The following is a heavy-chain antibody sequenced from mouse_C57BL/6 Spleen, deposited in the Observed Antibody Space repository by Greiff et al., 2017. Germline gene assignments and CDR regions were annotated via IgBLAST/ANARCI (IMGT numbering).Heavy chain of an antibody. V-gene: IGHV6-3*01. CDR3: TAGTLYYYAMDY. D-gene: IGHD4-1*01. J-gene: IGHJ4*01. CDR2: IRLKSDNYAT. Sequence: DVMLVESGGGLVQPGGSMKLSCVASGFTFSNYWMNWVRQSPEKGLEWVAQIRLKSDNYATHYAESVKGRFTISRDDSKSSVYLQMNNLRAEDTGIYYCTAGTLYYYAMDYWGQGTSVTVSS. CDR1: GFTFSNYW.